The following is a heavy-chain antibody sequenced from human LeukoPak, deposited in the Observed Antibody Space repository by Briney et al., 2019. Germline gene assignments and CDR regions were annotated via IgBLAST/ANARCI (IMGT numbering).Heavy chain of an antibody. Sequence: GGSLRLSCAASGFTFSSYAMHWVRQAPGKGLEYVSAISSNGGSTYYANSVKGRFTISRDNSKNTLYLQMGSLRAEDMAVYYCANRLDYWGQGTLVTVSS. J-gene: IGHJ4*02. CDR3: ANRLDY. CDR2: ISSNGGST. V-gene: IGHV3-64*01. CDR1: GFTFSSYA.